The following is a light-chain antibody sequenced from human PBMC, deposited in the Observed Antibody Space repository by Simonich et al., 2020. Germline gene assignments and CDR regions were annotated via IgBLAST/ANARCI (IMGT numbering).Light chain of an antibody. CDR3: YSAADNNRV. Sequence: SYELTQPSSVSVSPGQTARITCSGDVLAKKYARWFQQKPGQAPVLVIYNDSERPSGIPDRFSGSSSGTTFTLTISGAQVEDEADYYCYSAADNNRVFGGGTKLTVL. CDR1: VLAKKY. CDR2: NDS. V-gene: IGLV3-27*01. J-gene: IGLJ3*02.